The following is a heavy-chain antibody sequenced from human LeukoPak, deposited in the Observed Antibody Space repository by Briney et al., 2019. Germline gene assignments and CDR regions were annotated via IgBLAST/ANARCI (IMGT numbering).Heavy chain of an antibody. V-gene: IGHV3-23*01. CDR1: GFTFGSHA. Sequence: GGTLTLSCEASGFTFGSHAMYWVRQAPGKGLEWVAGIFGSGGSPHYADPVKGRFTISRDNSRNTVYLQINSLRAEDTAVYHCGKTTVGYSSGQKPAWPVDYWGQGTLVTVSS. CDR3: GKTTVGYSSGQKPAWPVDY. J-gene: IGHJ4*01. D-gene: IGHD5-18*01. CDR2: IFGSGGSP.